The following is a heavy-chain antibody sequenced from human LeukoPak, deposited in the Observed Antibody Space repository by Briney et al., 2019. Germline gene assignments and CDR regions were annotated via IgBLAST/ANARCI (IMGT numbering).Heavy chain of an antibody. CDR2: ISPSGGVT. CDR1: GFTFSSHG. D-gene: IGHD6-19*01. V-gene: IGHV3-23*01. J-gene: IGHJ4*02. CDR3: AKLKVAGTEYFDY. Sequence: GGTLRLSCGASGFTFSSHGMNWVRQAPGKGLEWVSGISPSGGVTYYTDPVKGRFTISRDNSKNTVSLQMNSLRGEDTAVYYCAKLKVAGTEYFDYWGQGTLVTVSS.